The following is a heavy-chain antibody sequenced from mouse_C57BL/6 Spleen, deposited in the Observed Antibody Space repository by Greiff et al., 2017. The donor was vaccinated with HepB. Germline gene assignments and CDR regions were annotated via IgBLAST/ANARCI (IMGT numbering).Heavy chain of an antibody. J-gene: IGHJ4*01. D-gene: IGHD1-3*01. CDR3: ATYEWYPYYAMDY. CDR1: GYTFTSYW. V-gene: IGHV1-69*01. CDR2: IDPSDSYT. Sequence: QVQLQQPGAELVMPGASVKLSCKASGYTFTSYWMHWVKQRPGQGLEWIGEIDPSDSYTNYNQKFKGKSTLTVDKSSSTAYMQLSSLTSEDSAVDYCATYEWYPYYAMDYWGQGTSVTVSA.